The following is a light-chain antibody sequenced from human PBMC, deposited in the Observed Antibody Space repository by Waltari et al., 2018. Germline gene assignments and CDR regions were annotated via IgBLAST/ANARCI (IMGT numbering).Light chain of an antibody. CDR2: DNN. CDR3: GTWDSSLSAVV. Sequence: QSVLTQPPSVSAAPGQKVTISCSGSSSNIGHNYVSWYQQLPGTAPKLLIYDNNTRPSGIPDRFSGSKSGTSATLGITGLQTGDEADYYCGTWDSSLSAVVFGGGTKLTVL. CDR1: SSNIGHNY. J-gene: IGLJ2*01. V-gene: IGLV1-51*01.